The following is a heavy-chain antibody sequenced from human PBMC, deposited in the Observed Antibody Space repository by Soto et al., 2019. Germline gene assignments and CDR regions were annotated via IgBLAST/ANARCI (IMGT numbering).Heavy chain of an antibody. Sequence: QVQLQESGPGLVKPSETLSLTCSVSGGSMSSGTYFWTWIRQHPGKGLEWIGYIHYSGSTSYNPSLKSRVTISVDTSKKQFSLRLSSVSAADTAVYFCARKVRGHFPFRYDYYYYMDVWGKGTTVTVSS. CDR2: IHYSGST. J-gene: IGHJ6*03. CDR3: ARKVRGHFPFRYDYYYYMDV. CDR1: GGSMSSGTYF. D-gene: IGHD3-10*01. V-gene: IGHV4-31*03.